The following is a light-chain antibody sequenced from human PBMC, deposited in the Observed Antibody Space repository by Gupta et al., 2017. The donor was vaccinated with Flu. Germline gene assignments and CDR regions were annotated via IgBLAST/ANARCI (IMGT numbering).Light chain of an antibody. CDR2: GAS. V-gene: IGKV3-15*01. CDR3: QQYNNWPPYT. Sequence: EIVMTQSPATLSVSPRERATRSCRASQSVSSNLAWYQQKPGQAPRLLIYGASTRATGIPARFSGSGSGTEFTLTISSRQSEDFAVYYCQQYNNWPPYTFGQGTKLEIK. CDR1: QSVSSN. J-gene: IGKJ2*01.